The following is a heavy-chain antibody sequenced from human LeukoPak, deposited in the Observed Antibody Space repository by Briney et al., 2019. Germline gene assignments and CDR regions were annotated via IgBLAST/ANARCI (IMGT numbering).Heavy chain of an antibody. J-gene: IGHJ6*03. CDR1: GFTFSSYE. CDR2: ISSSGSTI. CDR3: ARDFRAYFYGSGSYYYNYYMDV. Sequence: GGSLRLSCAASGFTFSSYEMNWVRQAPGKGLEWISDISSSGSTINYADSVKGRFTISRDNAKNSLYLQMNSLRAEDTAVYYCARDFRAYFYGSGSYYYNYYMDVWGKGTTVTISS. D-gene: IGHD3-10*01. V-gene: IGHV3-48*03.